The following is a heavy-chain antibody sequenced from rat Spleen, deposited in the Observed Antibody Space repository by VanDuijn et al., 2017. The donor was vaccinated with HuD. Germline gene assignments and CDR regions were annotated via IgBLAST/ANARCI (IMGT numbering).Heavy chain of an antibody. V-gene: IGHV5-27*01. CDR3: TTDRDYYYDGYYPHY. CDR2: ISTGGGST. Sequence: EVQLVESGGGLVQPGRSLKLSCPASGFPFSNYSMPWVRQPPTKGLEWVAYISTGGGSTYYRDSVQGRFTISRDNAKSTLYLQMDSLRSEDTATYYCTTDRDYYYDGYYPHYWGQGVMVTVSS. J-gene: IGHJ2*01. D-gene: IGHD1-12*03. CDR1: GFPFSNYS.